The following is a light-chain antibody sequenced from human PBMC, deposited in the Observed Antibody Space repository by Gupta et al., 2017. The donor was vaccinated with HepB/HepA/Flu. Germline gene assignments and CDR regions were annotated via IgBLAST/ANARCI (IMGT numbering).Light chain of an antibody. V-gene: IGKV3-15*01. J-gene: IGKJ1*01. CDR1: QAISIN. Sequence: EIVITHSPATLSVSPGERATLSCRASQAISINLAWYQQKPGQAPRLLIYGTFTRATAIPARFSGDGSGTEFTLTISSLQSEDFAVYFCQQYSSWPGTFGQGTKVEIK. CDR3: QQYSSWPGT. CDR2: GTF.